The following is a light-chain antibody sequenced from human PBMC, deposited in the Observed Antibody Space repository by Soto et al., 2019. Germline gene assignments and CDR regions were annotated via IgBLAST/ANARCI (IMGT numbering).Light chain of an antibody. J-gene: IGKJ5*01. CDR1: QSIRYW. V-gene: IGKV1-5*03. CDR2: EAS. CDR3: QQANSFPIT. Sequence: DIQMTKSPSNLSASVGDRATITGRAIQSIRYWLAWFKQKAGKDPKLLIYEASRLESGVPSRISGSGSGTDFTLKISSMQPDDLATYDCQQANSFPITFGQVPRLEIK.